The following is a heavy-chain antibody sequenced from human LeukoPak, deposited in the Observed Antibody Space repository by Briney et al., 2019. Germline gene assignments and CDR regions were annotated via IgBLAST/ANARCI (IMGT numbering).Heavy chain of an antibody. Sequence: ASVKVSCKASGYTFSSYGISWVRQAPGQGLEWMGWISAYNGNTNYAQKLQGRVTMTTDTSTSTAYMELRSLRSDDTAVYYCARDHRVVPRAMWDDAFHIWGQGTMVTVSS. CDR1: GYTFSSYG. CDR3: ARDHRVVPRAMWDDAFHI. V-gene: IGHV1-18*01. D-gene: IGHD2-2*01. CDR2: ISAYNGNT. J-gene: IGHJ3*02.